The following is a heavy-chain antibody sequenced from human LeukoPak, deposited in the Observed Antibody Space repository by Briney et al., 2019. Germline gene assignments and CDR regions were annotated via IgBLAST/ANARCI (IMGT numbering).Heavy chain of an antibody. J-gene: IGHJ4*02. D-gene: IGHD6-13*01. CDR2: ISTNGGST. CDR3: VKRSAGSRPYYFDY. V-gene: IGHV3-23*01. Sequence: PGGSLRLSCAASGFTFSSYAMSWVRQAPGEGLEWVSAISTNGGSTYFADSVKGRFAMTRDNSKNTLSLETNSLRPEDTAVYYCVKRSAGSRPYYFDYWGQGTLLTVSS. CDR1: GFTFSSYA.